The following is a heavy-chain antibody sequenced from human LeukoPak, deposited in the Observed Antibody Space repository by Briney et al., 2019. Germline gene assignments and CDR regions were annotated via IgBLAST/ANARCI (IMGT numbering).Heavy chain of an antibody. CDR3: AKDSGEEELWFGEPMDFHL. J-gene: IGHJ4*02. D-gene: IGHD3-10*01. V-gene: IGHV3-23*01. CDR2: VSTRAGTT. Sequence: GGSLRLSCAASGLTFRSYAVSWVRQAPGNGPEWVSTVSTRAGTTFYAGSVKGRFTISRDNSKNTLYLQMNSLRAEDTAVYYCAKDSGEEELWFGEPMDFHLWDTGTLVTVPS. CDR1: GLTFRSYA.